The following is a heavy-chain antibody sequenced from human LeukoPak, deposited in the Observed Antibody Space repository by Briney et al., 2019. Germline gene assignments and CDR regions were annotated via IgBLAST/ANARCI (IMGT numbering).Heavy chain of an antibody. CDR2: IYYSGST. CDR3: ARGMGIVVEGTRYYYYYMDV. CDR1: GGSISSYY. Sequence: KPSETLSLTCTVSGGSISSYYWSWIRQPPGKGLEWIGYIYYSGSTNYNPSLKSRVTISVDTSKNQFSLKLSSVTAADTAVYYCARGMGIVVEGTRYYYYYMDVWGKGTTVTVSS. D-gene: IGHD2-15*01. J-gene: IGHJ6*03. V-gene: IGHV4-59*01.